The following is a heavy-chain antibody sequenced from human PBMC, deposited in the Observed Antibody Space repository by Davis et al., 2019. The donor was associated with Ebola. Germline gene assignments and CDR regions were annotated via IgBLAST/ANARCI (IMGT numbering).Heavy chain of an antibody. Sequence: GESLKISCAASGFTVSSNHMNWVRQARGKGLEWVSIIFSAGSTNYADSVKGRFTISRDNLKNTLYLEMNNLRAEDTAVYYCARDPGGHYGMDVWGQGTTVTVSS. D-gene: IGHD1-1*01. V-gene: IGHV3-53*01. J-gene: IGHJ6*02. CDR1: GFTVSSNH. CDR3: ARDPGGHYGMDV. CDR2: IFSAGST.